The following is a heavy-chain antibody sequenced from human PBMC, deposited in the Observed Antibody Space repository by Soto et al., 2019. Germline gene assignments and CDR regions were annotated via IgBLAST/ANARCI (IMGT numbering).Heavy chain of an antibody. J-gene: IGHJ6*02. CDR3: ARDGSGSYYLPRYYGMDV. CDR2: IYYSGST. D-gene: IGHD3-10*01. CDR1: GGSIIGVGYY. Sequence: PSETLSLTCTVAGGSIIGVGYYWSWIRKQPGKGLEWIGYIYYSGSTYYNPSLKSRVTISVDTSKNQFSLKLSSVTAADTAVYYCARDGSGSYYLPRYYGMDVWGQGTTVTVSS. V-gene: IGHV4-31*03.